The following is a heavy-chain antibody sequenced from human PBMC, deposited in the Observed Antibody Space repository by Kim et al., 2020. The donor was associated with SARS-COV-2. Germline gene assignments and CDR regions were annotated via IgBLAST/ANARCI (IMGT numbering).Heavy chain of an antibody. CDR3: AKDRFHISEVDFFDY. D-gene: IGHD3-3*01. Sequence: GNSVKGRFTISRDNAKNTLFLQMNSLRAEDTAVYYCAKDRFHISEVDFFDYWGQGTLVTVSS. J-gene: IGHJ4*02. V-gene: IGHV3-23*01.